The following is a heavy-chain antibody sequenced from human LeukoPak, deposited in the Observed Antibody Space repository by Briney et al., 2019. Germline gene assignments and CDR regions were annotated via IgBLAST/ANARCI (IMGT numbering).Heavy chain of an antibody. V-gene: IGHV4-4*07. D-gene: IGHD2-21*02. J-gene: IGHJ3*02. Sequence: PSETLSLTCTVSGGSISSYYWSWIRQPAGKGLEWIGRIYTSGSTNYNPSLKSRVTMSVDTSKNQFSLKLSSVTAADTAVYYCARVQIVVVTGSYYPDAFDIWGQGTMVTVSS. CDR1: GGSISSYY. CDR3: ARVQIVVVTGSYYPDAFDI. CDR2: IYTSGST.